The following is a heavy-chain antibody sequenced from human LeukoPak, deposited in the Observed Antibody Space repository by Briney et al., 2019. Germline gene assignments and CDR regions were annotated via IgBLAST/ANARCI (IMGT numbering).Heavy chain of an antibody. D-gene: IGHD1-26*01. V-gene: IGHV4-4*07. CDR3: ARDRLGATGHWRIDV. CDR1: GGSFSSYY. J-gene: IGHJ2*01. Sequence: SETLSLTCTLSGGSFSSYYWTWIRPPAGKGLEWIGRIYNSGTTNYSPSLESRVTMSLDTSKNRFSLSLSSVTAADTAVYYCARDRLGATGHWRIDVWGRGTLVTVSS. CDR2: IYNSGTT.